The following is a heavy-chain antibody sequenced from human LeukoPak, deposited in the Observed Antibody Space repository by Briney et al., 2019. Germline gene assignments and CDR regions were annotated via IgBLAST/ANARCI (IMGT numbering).Heavy chain of an antibody. V-gene: IGHV3-53*01. CDR1: GFSVISNY. Sequence: PGGSLRLSCAASGFSVISNYMSWVRQAPGKGLEWVSLIYSGGSTNYVDSVKGRFTISRDNSKNTLYLQMNNLRAEDTAVYYCARVGGGAYSLAFDIWGQGTLVTVSS. CDR3: ARVGGGAYSLAFDI. CDR2: IYSGGST. J-gene: IGHJ3*02. D-gene: IGHD3-16*01.